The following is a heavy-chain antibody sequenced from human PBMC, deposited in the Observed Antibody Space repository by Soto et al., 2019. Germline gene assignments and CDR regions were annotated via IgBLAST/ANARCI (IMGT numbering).Heavy chain of an antibody. J-gene: IGHJ4*02. CDR3: ARTTYYDILTGYYKYPFDY. CDR2: INPNSGGT. Sequence: ASVKVSCKASGYTFTGYYMHWVRQAPGQGLEWMGWINPNSGGTNYAQKFQGRVTMTRDTSISTAYMELSRLRSDDTAVYYCARTTYYDILTGYYKYPFDYCGQGTLVTVSS. CDR1: GYTFTGYY. V-gene: IGHV1-2*02. D-gene: IGHD3-9*01.